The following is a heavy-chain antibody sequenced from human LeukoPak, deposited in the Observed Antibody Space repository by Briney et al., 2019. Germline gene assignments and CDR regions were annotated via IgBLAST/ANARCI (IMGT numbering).Heavy chain of an antibody. J-gene: IGHJ5*02. CDR3: ARGTYAVFTWFDP. V-gene: IGHV4-34*01. Sequence: SETLSLTCAVYGGSFSGYYWSWIRQPPGKGLEWIGEINHSGSTRFNPSLNSRVTMTVDTSRNQFSLKLNSVTAADTAMYYCARGTYAVFTWFDPWGPGTLVTVSS. CDR1: GGSFSGYY. D-gene: IGHD2-8*01. CDR2: INHSGST.